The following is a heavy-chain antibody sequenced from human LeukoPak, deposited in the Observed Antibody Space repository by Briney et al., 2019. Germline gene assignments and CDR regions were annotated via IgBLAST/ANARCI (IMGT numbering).Heavy chain of an antibody. Sequence: GGSLRLSCAASGFTFSSYWMSWDRQAPGKGLEWVANIKQDGSEKYYVDSVKGRFTISRDNAKNSLYLQMNSLRAEDTAVYYCARAYYYDSSGYPGAFDIWGQGAMVTVSS. CDR2: IKQDGSEK. V-gene: IGHV3-7*01. CDR3: ARAYYYDSSGYPGAFDI. J-gene: IGHJ3*02. CDR1: GFTFSSYW. D-gene: IGHD3-22*01.